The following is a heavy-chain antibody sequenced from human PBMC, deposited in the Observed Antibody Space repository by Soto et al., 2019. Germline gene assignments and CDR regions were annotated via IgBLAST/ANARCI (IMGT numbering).Heavy chain of an antibody. CDR3: AGRTVNIRTFYSGLKTHCFDY. CDR2: IYYSGST. CDR1: GYSMSSSDYY. D-gene: IGHD6-19*01. J-gene: IGHJ4*02. V-gene: IGHV4-39*01. Sequence: SETLSLTCAVSGYSMSSSDYYWGWIRQPPGKGLEWIGSIYYSGSTYYNPSLQSRVAISVDTSKNQFSLKLKSVTAADTAIYYCAGRTVNIRTFYSGLKTHCFDYWGQGAPVTVSS.